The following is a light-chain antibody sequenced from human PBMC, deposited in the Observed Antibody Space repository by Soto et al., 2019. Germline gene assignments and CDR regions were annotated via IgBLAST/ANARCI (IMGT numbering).Light chain of an antibody. V-gene: IGLV2-14*01. CDR2: DVS. CDR1: SSDVGGYNY. Sequence: QSALTQPASVSGSARQSITISCTGTSSDVGGYNYVSWYQQHPGKAPKLMIYDVSNRPSGVSNRFSGSKSGNTASLTISGLQAEDEADYYCSSYTSSSTPYVFGTGTQLTVL. J-gene: IGLJ1*01. CDR3: SSYTSSSTPYV.